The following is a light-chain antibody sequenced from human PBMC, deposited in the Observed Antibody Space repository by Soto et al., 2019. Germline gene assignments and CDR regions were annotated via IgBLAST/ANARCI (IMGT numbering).Light chain of an antibody. J-gene: IGLJ1*01. CDR3: KSYAGSNTDV. Sequence: QSALTQPPSASGSPGKSVTISCTGTKKDGGFYDSGSWYQHHPGKAPRLIIYEVVQRPSGVPDRFSGSKSGNAASLTVTGLQAADEADYFCKSYAGSNTDVFGSGTKVTVL. CDR1: KKDGGFYDS. CDR2: EVV. V-gene: IGLV2-8*01.